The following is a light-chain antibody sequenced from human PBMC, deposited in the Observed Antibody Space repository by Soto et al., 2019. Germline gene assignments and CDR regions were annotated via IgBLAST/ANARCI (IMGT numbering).Light chain of an antibody. CDR2: AAS. V-gene: IGKV3-20*01. CDR3: QQYGSSPTIT. CDR1: QSVSSSH. Sequence: EIVLTQSPGTLSLSPGERATLSCRASQSVSSSHLAWYQHKPGQAPRLLIYAASSRATGSPDRFSGGGSGTDFTLTIRRLEPEDFAVYYCQQYGSSPTITFGQGTQLEIK. J-gene: IGKJ5*01.